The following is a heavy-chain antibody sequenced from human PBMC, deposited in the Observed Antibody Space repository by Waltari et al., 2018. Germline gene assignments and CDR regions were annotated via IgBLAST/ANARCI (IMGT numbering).Heavy chain of an antibody. J-gene: IGHJ5*02. CDR3: ARERSWFDP. CDR2: ISYSGRT. V-gene: IGHV4-59*01. CDR1: GASITSDY. Sequence: QVQLQESGPGLVKPSETLSLTCTVSGASITSDYWSWIRQSPGKGLEWIGDISYSGRTDYGPSLKSRITISLDTSKNQFSLKLTSVTAADTAVYYCARERSWFDPWGPGTLVTVSS.